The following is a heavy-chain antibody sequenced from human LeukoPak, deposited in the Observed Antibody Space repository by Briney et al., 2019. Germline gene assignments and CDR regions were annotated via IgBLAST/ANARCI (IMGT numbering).Heavy chain of an antibody. CDR1: GFTFSDSY. CDR3: AREQKLYDGSGSSTFDF. V-gene: IGHV3-11*05. Sequence: NPGGSLRLSCAASGFTFSDSYMSWIRQAPGKGLEWVSYISRSSSYTKYADSVKGRFTISRDSAKNSLYLQMNSPRAEDTAVYYCAREQKLYDGSGSSTFDFWGQGTLVTVSS. CDR2: ISRSSSYT. D-gene: IGHD3-10*01. J-gene: IGHJ4*02.